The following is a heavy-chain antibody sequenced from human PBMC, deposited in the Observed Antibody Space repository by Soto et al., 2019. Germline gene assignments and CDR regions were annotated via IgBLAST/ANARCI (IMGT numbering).Heavy chain of an antibody. CDR1: GFIFSSYA. Sequence: PGGSLRLSCAASGFIFSSYAMSWVRQAPGKGLEYVSSIHKTGTITFYSDSVKGRFTISTDNSKNILYLQMTRLTAGDTAVYYCARDLNYKYFFDDWGQGTLVTVSS. V-gene: IGHV3-23*05. D-gene: IGHD1-7*01. CDR3: ARDLNYKYFFDD. J-gene: IGHJ4*02. CDR2: IHKTGTIT.